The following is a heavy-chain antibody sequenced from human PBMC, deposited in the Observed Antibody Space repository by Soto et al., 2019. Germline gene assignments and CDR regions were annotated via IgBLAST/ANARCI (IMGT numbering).Heavy chain of an antibody. V-gene: IGHV1-3*01. Sequence: QVQLVQSGAEVKKPGASVKVSCKASGYTFTSYAMHWVRQAPGQRLEWMGWINAGNGNTKYSQKFQGRVTITRDTSASTAYMELSSLKSEDTAVYYCARDKGGESNNWFDPWGQGTLVTVSS. CDR1: GYTFTSYA. CDR2: INAGNGNT. CDR3: ARDKGGESNNWFDP. D-gene: IGHD3-16*01. J-gene: IGHJ5*02.